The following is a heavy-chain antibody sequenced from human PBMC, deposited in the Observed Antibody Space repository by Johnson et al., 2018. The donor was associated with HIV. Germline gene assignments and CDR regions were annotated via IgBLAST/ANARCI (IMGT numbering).Heavy chain of an antibody. Sequence: VQLVESGGGLVRPGRSLRLSCAASGFTFDDYAMHWVRQAPGKGLEWVSGINWNGGSTGYADSVKGRFTISRDNSKNTLYLQMNSLRAEDTAVYYCAKALGWELSIWGQGTMVTVSS. V-gene: IGHV3-20*04. CDR3: AKALGWELSI. D-gene: IGHD1-26*01. J-gene: IGHJ3*02. CDR1: GFTFDDYA. CDR2: INWNGGST.